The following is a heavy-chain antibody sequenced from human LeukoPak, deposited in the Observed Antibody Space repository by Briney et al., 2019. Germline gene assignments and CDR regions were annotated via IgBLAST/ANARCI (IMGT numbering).Heavy chain of an antibody. CDR2: ISSISIYI. V-gene: IGHV3-21*01. CDR3: ARAGYSGRYYKSYYFDY. D-gene: IGHD1-26*01. CDR1: GFTFSSYS. Sequence: PGGSLRLSCAASGFTFSSYSMNWVRQAPGKGLEWVSSISSISIYIYYADSVKGRFTISRDNAKNSLYLQMNSLRAEDTAVYYCARAGYSGRYYKSYYFDYWGKGTLVTVSS. J-gene: IGHJ4*02.